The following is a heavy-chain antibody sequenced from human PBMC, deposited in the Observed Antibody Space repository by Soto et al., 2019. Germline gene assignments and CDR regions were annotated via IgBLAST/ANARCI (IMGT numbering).Heavy chain of an antibody. CDR2: ISPGSRYP. J-gene: IGHJ5*02. CDR3: VRGGGGGLFDP. D-gene: IGHD2-15*01. Sequence: GGSLRLSCASSGFTFSDYYMSWIRQAPGRGLEWLSYISPGSRYPAYADSVKGRFTISRDNARRSLSLQMNSLTVDDTAIYYCVRGGGGGLFDPWGQGSMVTVSS. V-gene: IGHV3-11*06. CDR1: GFTFSDYY.